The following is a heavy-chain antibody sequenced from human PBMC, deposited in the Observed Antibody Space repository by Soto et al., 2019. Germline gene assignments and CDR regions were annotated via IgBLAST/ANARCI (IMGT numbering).Heavy chain of an antibody. J-gene: IGHJ5*02. Sequence: SETLSLTCAVSGYSISSGYYWGWMRQPPGKGLEWIGSIYHSGNTYYNPSLKSRITISVDAAKNHFSLKLSSVTAADAAIYFCARHIGGSASSAWFAPWGQGSLVTVSS. V-gene: IGHV4-38-2*01. CDR1: GYSISSGYY. CDR2: IYHSGNT. CDR3: ARHIGGSASSAWFAP. D-gene: IGHD1-26*01.